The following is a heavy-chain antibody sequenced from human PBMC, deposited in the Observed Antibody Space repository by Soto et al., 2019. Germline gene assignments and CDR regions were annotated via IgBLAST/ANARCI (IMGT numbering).Heavy chain of an antibody. V-gene: IGHV4-34*01. Sequence: QVQLQQWGAGLLKPSETLSLTCAVYGGSFSGYYWSWIRQPPGKGLEWIGEINHSGSTNYNPSLKSRVTISEDTPKNQSPRKLSFVTAAEPAVYNCARGVMITFGGVIVNLKYHYGMDVWGQGPTVTVSS. D-gene: IGHD3-16*02. CDR2: INHSGST. CDR3: ARGVMITFGGVIVNLKYHYGMDV. CDR1: GGSFSGYY. J-gene: IGHJ6*02.